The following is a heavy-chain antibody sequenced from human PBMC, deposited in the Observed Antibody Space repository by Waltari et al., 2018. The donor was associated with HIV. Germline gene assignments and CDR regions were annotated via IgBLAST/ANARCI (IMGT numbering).Heavy chain of an antibody. V-gene: IGHV3-13*04. J-gene: IGHJ4*02. CDR2: IGAAGDT. CDR3: VRVRDSSSGWYIFDY. Sequence: EVHLVESGGGLIQPGGSLRLSCAASGFTFNTYDMPWVRQAAGEGLQCVSAIGAAGDTYYSDSVKGRFPISRENAKNSLFLQMNSLRAGDTAVYFCVRVRDSSSGWYIFDYWGQGALVTVSS. D-gene: IGHD6-19*01. CDR1: GFTFNTYD.